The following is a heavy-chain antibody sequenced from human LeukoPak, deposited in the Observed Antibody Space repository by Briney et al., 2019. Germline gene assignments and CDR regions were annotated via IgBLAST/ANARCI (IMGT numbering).Heavy chain of an antibody. V-gene: IGHV1-24*01. D-gene: IGHD2-15*01. CDR1: GYTLTELS. J-gene: IGHJ3*02. CDR2: FDPEDGET. CDR3: ATYCSGGSCYVHAFDI. Sequence: ASVKVSCKVSGYTLTELSMHWVRQAPGKGLEWMGGFDPEDGETIYAQKFQGRVTMTEDTSTDTAYMELSSLRSEDTAVYYCATYCSGGSCYVHAFDIWGQGTMVTVSS.